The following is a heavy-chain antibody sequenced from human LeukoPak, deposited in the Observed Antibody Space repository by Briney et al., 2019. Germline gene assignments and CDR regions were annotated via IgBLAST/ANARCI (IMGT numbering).Heavy chain of an antibody. CDR2: IKKEGSEK. V-gene: IGHV3-7*01. CDR3: AAFVGVVRGCLLL. J-gene: IGHJ6*04. D-gene: IGHD2-15*01. CDR1: GFTSRVFW. Sequence: GGSLRLSCVASGFTSRVFWMSWVRRPPGKGLEWVANIKKEGSEKEHVDSVKGRFSIFRDNAKNSVYLQMNSLRAEDTAVYYCAAFVGVVRGCLLLWGRGTAVIVSS.